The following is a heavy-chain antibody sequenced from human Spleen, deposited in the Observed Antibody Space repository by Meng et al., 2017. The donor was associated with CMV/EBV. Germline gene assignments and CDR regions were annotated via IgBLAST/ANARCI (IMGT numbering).Heavy chain of an antibody. CDR1: GFTFSSYS. Sequence: GESLKISCAASGFTFSSYSMNWVRQAPGKGLEWVSSISSSSSYIYYADSMKGRFTISRDNAKNSLYLQMNSLSADDTAVYYCARVWSEISPHYYGMDVWGQGTTVTVSS. V-gene: IGHV3-21*01. CDR3: ARVWSEISPHYYGMDV. J-gene: IGHJ6*02. D-gene: IGHD2/OR15-2a*01. CDR2: ISSSSSYI.